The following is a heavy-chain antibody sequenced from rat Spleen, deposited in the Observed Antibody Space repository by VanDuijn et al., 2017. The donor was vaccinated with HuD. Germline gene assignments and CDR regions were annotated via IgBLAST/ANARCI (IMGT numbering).Heavy chain of an antibody. J-gene: IGHJ3*01. V-gene: IGHV5-25*01. Sequence: EVQLVESGGGLVQPGRSMKLSCAASGFTFSNYYMAWVRQAPTKGLEWVASISTGGGNTYYRDSVKGRFTISRDNAKSTLYLQMDSLRSEDTATYYCARHGYGGYSGPFAYWGQGTLVTVSS. D-gene: IGHD1-11*01. CDR3: ARHGYGGYSGPFAY. CDR1: GFTFSNYY. CDR2: ISTGGGNT.